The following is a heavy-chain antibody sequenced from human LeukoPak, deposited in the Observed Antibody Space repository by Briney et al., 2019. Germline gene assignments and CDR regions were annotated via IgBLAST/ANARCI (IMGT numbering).Heavy chain of an antibody. Sequence: PGGSLRLSCAASGFTFDDYAMHWVRQAPGKGLEWISCISWNSVGIGYADSVKGRFTISRDNAKNSLYLQLNSLPAEDTAFYYCANSRSLTTGAFDVWGQGTMVTVSS. V-gene: IGHV3-9*01. CDR3: ANSRSLTTGAFDV. D-gene: IGHD1-1*01. CDR2: ISWNSVGI. J-gene: IGHJ3*01. CDR1: GFTFDDYA.